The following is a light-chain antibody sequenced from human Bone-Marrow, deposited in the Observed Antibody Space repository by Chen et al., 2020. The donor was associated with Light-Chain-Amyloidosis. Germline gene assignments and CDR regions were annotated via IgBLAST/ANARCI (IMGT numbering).Light chain of an antibody. CDR3: QSADSSGTYEVI. Sequence: SYEPTHPPSVSVSPGHTARITCSGDDLPTKYAYWYQQKPGQAPVLVIHRDTERPSGISERFSGSSSGTTATLTISGVQAEDEADYHCQSADSSGTYEVIFGGGTKLTVL. J-gene: IGLJ2*01. CDR1: DLPTKY. CDR2: RDT. V-gene: IGLV3-25*03.